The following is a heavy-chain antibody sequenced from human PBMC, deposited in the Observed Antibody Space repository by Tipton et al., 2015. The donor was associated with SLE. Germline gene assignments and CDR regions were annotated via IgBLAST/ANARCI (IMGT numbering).Heavy chain of an antibody. CDR1: GGSIISNNW. CDR2: IYHSGGT. CDR3: ASGSTGTWFAP. D-gene: IGHD1-1*01. J-gene: IGHJ5*02. V-gene: IGHV4-4*02. Sequence: TLSLTCAVYGGSIISNNWWSWVRQPPGKGLEWIGEIYHSGGTNYNPSLRSRVTISIDKSKKQFSLNLSSVTAADTAVYDCASGSTGTWFAPWGQGTLVTVSS.